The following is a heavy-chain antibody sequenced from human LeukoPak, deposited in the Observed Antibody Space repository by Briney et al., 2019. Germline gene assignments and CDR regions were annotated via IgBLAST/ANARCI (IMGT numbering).Heavy chain of an antibody. V-gene: IGHV4-39*01. CDR2: IYYSGST. J-gene: IGHJ5*02. CDR1: GGSISSSRYY. D-gene: IGHD3-9*01. CDR3: PKPAYDILTGYTNWFDP. Sequence: PSETLSLTCTVSGGSISSSRYYWGWLRQPPGKGLEWIGSIYYSGSTYYNPSLKGRVTISVDTSKNQFSLKLSSVTAADTVVFYKPKPAYDILTGYTNWFDPWGQGTLVTVSS.